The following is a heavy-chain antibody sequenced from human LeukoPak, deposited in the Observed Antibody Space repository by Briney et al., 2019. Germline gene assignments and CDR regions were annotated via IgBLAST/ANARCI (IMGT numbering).Heavy chain of an antibody. D-gene: IGHD3-22*01. CDR1: GFTFSNYG. CDR3: AKTNGYYDY. V-gene: IGHV3-23*01. Sequence: GGSLRLPCAASGFTFSNYGMSWVRQAPGKGLEWVSGISGNGDNTYYADSVKGRSSISRDNSKNTLYLQMDSPRAEDTAVYHCAKTNGYYDYWGRGTLVTVSS. CDR2: ISGNGDNT. J-gene: IGHJ4*02.